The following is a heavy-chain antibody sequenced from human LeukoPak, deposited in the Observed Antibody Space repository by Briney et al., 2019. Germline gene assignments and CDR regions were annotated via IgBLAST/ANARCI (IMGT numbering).Heavy chain of an antibody. J-gene: IGHJ6*03. CDR1: GGSISSYY. D-gene: IGHD5-18*01. Sequence: PSETLSLTCTVSGGSISSYYWSWIRQPPGKGLEWIGYIYYSGSTNYNPSLKSRVTMSVDTSKNQFSLKLSSVTAADTAVYYCAREKYSYGFYLDYYMDVWGKGTTVTISS. CDR3: AREKYSYGFYLDYYMDV. V-gene: IGHV4-59*12. CDR2: IYYSGST.